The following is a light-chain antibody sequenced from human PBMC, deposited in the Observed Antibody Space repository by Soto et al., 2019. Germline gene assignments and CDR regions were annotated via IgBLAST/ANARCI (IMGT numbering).Light chain of an antibody. CDR1: SSNIGSNT. CDR2: SNN. V-gene: IGLV1-44*01. J-gene: IGLJ2*01. Sequence: QSELTRAASASRTRGQRDPISYSGSSSNIGSNTVNWYQQLPGTAPKLLIYSNNQRPSGVPDRFSGSKSGTSASLAISGLQSEDEADYYCAAWDESLNGHVVFGGGTKVTVL. CDR3: AAWDESLNGHVV.